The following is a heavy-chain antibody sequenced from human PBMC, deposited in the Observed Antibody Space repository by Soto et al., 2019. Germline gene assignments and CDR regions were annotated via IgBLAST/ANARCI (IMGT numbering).Heavy chain of an antibody. V-gene: IGHV3-30-3*01. CDR1: GFTFSNYA. Sequence: QVQLVEPGGGVVQTGRSLRLSCAASGFTFSNYAMHWVRQAPGKGLEWVAVISYDGSNKYSADSVKGRFTISRDNSKNTLYLQMNSLRAEDTAVYYCASGSSGYYRNNWFDPWGQGTLVTVSS. CDR3: ASGSSGYYRNNWFDP. D-gene: IGHD3-22*01. J-gene: IGHJ5*02. CDR2: ISYDGSNK.